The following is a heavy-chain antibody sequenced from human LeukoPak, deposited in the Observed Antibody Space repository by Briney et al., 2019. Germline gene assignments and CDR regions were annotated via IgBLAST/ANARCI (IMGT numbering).Heavy chain of an antibody. CDR1: EFTFNIHD. Sequence: PGRSLRLSCAASEFTFNIHDMHWVRQAPGKGLEWVAAISYDGRNKYYADSVKGRFTISRDNSKNTLNLQMNSLRTEDTAVFYCAKPRDIDSWAFDVWGQGTMVTVSS. CDR3: AKPRDIDSWAFDV. D-gene: IGHD2-15*01. V-gene: IGHV3-30*18. CDR2: ISYDGRNK. J-gene: IGHJ3*01.